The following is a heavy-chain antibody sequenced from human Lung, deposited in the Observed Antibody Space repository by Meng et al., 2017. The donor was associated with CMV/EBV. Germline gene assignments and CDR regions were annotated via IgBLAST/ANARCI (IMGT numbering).Heavy chain of an antibody. CDR1: GYTFTSYD. D-gene: IGHD3-3*01. Sequence: SVXVSCXXSGYTFTSYDINWVRQATGQGLEWMGWMNPNSGNTGYAQKFQGRVTITRNTSISTAYMELSSLRSEDTAVYYCARVYTCRDDFWRNCYYYGMDVWGQGXTVTVSS. J-gene: IGHJ6*02. CDR3: ARVYTCRDDFWRNCYYYGMDV. V-gene: IGHV1-8*03. CDR2: MNPNSGNT.